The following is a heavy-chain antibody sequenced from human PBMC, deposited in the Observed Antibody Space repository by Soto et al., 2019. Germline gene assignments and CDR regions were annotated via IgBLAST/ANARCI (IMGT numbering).Heavy chain of an antibody. D-gene: IGHD3-3*01. CDR1: GFTFSQHS. Sequence: GGTLRLSCSASGFTFSQHSMHWVRQPPGMGLESVSAVTSNGGSTYYASSVKRIFTISRDNSKNTLYLQMSSMRAEDTAFYYCVKDRKTYYHLWSGPKQGDYWGQGTLVTVSS. J-gene: IGHJ4*02. CDR2: VTSNGGST. CDR3: VKDRKTYYHLWSGPKQGDY. V-gene: IGHV3-64D*06.